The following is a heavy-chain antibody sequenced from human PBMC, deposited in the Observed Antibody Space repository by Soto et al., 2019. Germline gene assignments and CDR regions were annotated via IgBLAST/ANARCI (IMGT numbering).Heavy chain of an antibody. J-gene: IGHJ6*04. D-gene: IGHD6-19*01. CDR1: GYSFTSYG. Sequence: QVQLVQSGAEVKKPGASVKVSCKASGYSFTSYGIRWVLQAPGQGFELMGWLSAYNGNTNYAQKLQCRVTMTTDTTKSTAYMELRSLRSDDTDVYYCARDHIAVAGTIYYGMYVWGKGTTDTVFS. CDR2: LSAYNGNT. V-gene: IGHV1-18*01. CDR3: ARDHIAVAGTIYYGMYV.